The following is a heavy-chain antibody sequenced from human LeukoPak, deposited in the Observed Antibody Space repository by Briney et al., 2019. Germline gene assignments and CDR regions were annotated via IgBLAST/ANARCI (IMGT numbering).Heavy chain of an antibody. CDR1: GFTFGDYA. J-gene: IGHJ4*02. CDR2: IRSKAYGGTT. CDR3: CTHRTRSSCGL. V-gene: IGHV3-49*03. D-gene: IGHD2-15*01. Sequence: GGSLRLSCTASGFTFGDYAMSWFRQAPGKGLEWVGFIRSKAYGGTTEYAASVKGRFTISRDDSKSIAYLQMNSLKTEDTAVYYCCTHRTRSSCGLWGQGTPVTVSS.